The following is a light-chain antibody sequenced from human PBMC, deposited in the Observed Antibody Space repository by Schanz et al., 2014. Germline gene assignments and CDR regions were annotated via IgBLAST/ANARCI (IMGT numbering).Light chain of an antibody. J-gene: IGKJ1*01. Sequence: EIVMTQSPATLSVSPGERATLSCRASQSVSSNLAWYQQKPGQAPRLLIYGASNRATGIATRFSGSGFGTEFTLTISGLQSEDFAIYYCQQYHTSRTFGQGTKVEI. V-gene: IGKV3-15*01. CDR2: GAS. CDR3: QQYHTSRT. CDR1: QSVSSN.